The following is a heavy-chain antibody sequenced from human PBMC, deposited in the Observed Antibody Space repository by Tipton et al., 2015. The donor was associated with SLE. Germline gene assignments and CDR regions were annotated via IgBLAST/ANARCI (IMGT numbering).Heavy chain of an antibody. Sequence: LRLSCAVYGGSFSGYYWSWIRQPPGKGLEWIGEINHSGSTNYNPSLKSRVTMSVDTSKNQFSLKLSSVTAADTAVYYCARDRPDCSGGSCYPRWFDPWGQGTLVTVSS. V-gene: IGHV4-34*01. J-gene: IGHJ5*02. D-gene: IGHD2-15*01. CDR3: ARDRPDCSGGSCYPRWFDP. CDR1: GGSFSGYY. CDR2: INHSGST.